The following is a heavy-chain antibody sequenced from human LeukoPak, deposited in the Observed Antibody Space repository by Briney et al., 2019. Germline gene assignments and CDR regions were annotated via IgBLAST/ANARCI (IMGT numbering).Heavy chain of an antibody. J-gene: IGHJ4*02. Sequence: GRSLRLSCAASGFTFSGYAMHWVRQAPGKGLEWVAVISYDGSNKYYADSVKGRFTISRDNSKNTLYLQMNSLRAEDTAVYYCARDLETRYYDFWSGHDYWGQGTLVTVSS. V-gene: IGHV3-30-3*01. D-gene: IGHD3-3*01. CDR1: GFTFSGYA. CDR3: ARDLETRYYDFWSGHDY. CDR2: ISYDGSNK.